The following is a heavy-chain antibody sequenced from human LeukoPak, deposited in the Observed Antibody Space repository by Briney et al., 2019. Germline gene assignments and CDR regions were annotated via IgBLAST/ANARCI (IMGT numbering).Heavy chain of an antibody. CDR3: ARDRKAAGTARKDY. J-gene: IGHJ4*02. CDR1: GFTFSSYA. Sequence: GGSLRLSCAASGFTFSSYAMNWVRQAPGKGLEWVSSISSSSSYIYYADSVKGRFTISRDNAKNSLYLQMNSLRAEDTAVYYCARDRKAAGTARKDYWGQGTLVTVSS. CDR2: ISSSSSYI. D-gene: IGHD6-13*01. V-gene: IGHV3-21*01.